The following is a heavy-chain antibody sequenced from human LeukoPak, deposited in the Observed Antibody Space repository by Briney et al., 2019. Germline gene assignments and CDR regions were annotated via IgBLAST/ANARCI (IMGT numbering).Heavy chain of an antibody. Sequence: PSETLSLTCAVYGGSFSGYYWSWIRQPPGKGLEWIGEINHSGSTNYNPSLKSRVTISVDTSKNQFSLKLSSVTAADTAVYYCARVMDHYDFWSGYLGYFDYWGQGTLVTVSS. CDR1: GGSFSGYY. CDR2: INHSGST. CDR3: ARVMDHYDFWSGYLGYFDY. V-gene: IGHV4-34*01. J-gene: IGHJ4*02. D-gene: IGHD3-3*01.